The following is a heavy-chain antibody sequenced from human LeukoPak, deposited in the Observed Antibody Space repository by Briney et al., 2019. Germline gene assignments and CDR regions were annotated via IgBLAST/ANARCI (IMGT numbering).Heavy chain of an antibody. CDR3: ARSGVGYFYDNTGYYPLDY. D-gene: IGHD3-22*01. CDR2: ISAYTGNT. Sequence: ASVKVSCKASGYTFTNYGISWVRQAPGQGREWMGWISAYTGNTNYAQNFQGRVTMTTDTSTSTAFMKLRSLRSDDTAVYYCARSGVGYFYDNTGYYPLDYWGQGTLVTVSS. CDR1: GYTFTNYG. J-gene: IGHJ4*02. V-gene: IGHV1-18*01.